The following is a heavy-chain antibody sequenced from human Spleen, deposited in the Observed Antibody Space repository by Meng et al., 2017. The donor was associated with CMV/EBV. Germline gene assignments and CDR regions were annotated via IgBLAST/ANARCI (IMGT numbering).Heavy chain of an antibody. V-gene: IGHV4-59*01. Sequence: SETLSLTCTVSGGSISSYYWSWIRQPPGKGLEWIGYIYYSGSTNYNPSLKSRVTISVDTSKNQFSLKLSSVTAADTALYYCARGSIAVVPGVGHSYFGMDVWGQGTTVTVSS. D-gene: IGHD2-21*01. CDR3: ARGSIAVVPGVGHSYFGMDV. CDR1: GGSISSYY. CDR2: IYYSGST. J-gene: IGHJ6*02.